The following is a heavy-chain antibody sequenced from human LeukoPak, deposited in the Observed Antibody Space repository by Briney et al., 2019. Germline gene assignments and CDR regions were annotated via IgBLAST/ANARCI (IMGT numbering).Heavy chain of an antibody. Sequence: TGGSLRLSCVASGFNFSDYAMNWVRQAPGKGLEWVSAIIGSVGTTHYADYVKGRFAISRANSTNTLSLQMSHLRHEDTARYYCAKDRYRNYGNWFDPWGQGKQVTVFS. CDR1: GFNFSDYA. D-gene: IGHD4-11*01. J-gene: IGHJ5*02. CDR2: IIGSVGTT. CDR3: AKDRYRNYGNWFDP. V-gene: IGHV3-23*01.